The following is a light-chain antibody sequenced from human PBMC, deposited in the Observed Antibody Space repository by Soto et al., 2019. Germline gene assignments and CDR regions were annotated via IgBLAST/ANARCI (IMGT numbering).Light chain of an antibody. J-gene: IGLJ2*01. V-gene: IGLV3-21*04. CDR2: NDG. CDR1: NIGGKS. CDR3: QVWGSNADPYVL. Sequence: SYELTQPPSVSVAPGKTARITCGGNNIGGKSVHWYQLKPGQAPVLIIYNDGDRPSGIPERFSGSNSGNTATLTVSWVEAGDEGDYYCQVWGSNADPYVLFGGGTKLTVL.